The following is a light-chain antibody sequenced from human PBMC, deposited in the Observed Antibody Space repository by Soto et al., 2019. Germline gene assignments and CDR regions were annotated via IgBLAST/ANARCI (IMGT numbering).Light chain of an antibody. CDR1: QSSSSNS. J-gene: IGKJ4*01. Sequence: EIVLTQSPATLSLSPGERATLSCGASQSSSSNSLAWYQQKPGLAPRLLIYDASSRATGIPDRFSGSGSGTDFTLTISRLEPEDFVVYYYQQYGSSLTFGVGTKVEIK. CDR3: QQYGSSLT. CDR2: DAS. V-gene: IGKV3D-20*01.